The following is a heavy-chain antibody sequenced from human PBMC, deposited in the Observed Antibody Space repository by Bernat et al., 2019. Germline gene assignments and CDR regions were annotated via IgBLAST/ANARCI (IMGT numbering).Heavy chain of an antibody. D-gene: IGHD3-10*01. CDR2: INTGNGNT. CDR1: GYTFTSYA. V-gene: IGHV1-3*04. J-gene: IGHJ4*02. CDR3: ARRRMVRGVTLGGFDY. Sequence: QVQLVQSGAEVKKPGASVKVSCKASGYTFTSYAMHLVRQAPGQRLEWMGWINTGNGNTKYSQKFQGRVTITRDTSASTAYMELSSLRSEDTAVYYCARRRMVRGVTLGGFDYWGQGTLVTVSS.